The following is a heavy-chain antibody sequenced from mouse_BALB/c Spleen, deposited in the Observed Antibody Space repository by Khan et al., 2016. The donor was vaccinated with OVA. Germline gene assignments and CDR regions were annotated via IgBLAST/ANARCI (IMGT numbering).Heavy chain of an antibody. CDR3: TRQPYCVSNYDVMDY. V-gene: IGHV1-5*01. J-gene: IGHJ4*01. CDR2: IYPGNSNT. CDR1: GYTFTSYW. D-gene: IGHD1-1*01. Sequence: VQLKQSGTVLARPGASVKMSCKASGYTFTSYWMHWVKQRPGQGLEWIGAIYPGNSNTGYNPKFRGKAKLTAVTSNSTAYMELNSLTNEDSAVCYCTRQPYCVSNYDVMDYWGQGTSVTVSS.